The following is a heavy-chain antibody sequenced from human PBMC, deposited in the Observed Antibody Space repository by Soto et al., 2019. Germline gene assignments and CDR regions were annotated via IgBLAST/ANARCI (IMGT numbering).Heavy chain of an antibody. J-gene: IGHJ4*02. CDR1: GGTFSSYA. CDR2: IIPIFGTA. V-gene: IGHV1-69*13. Sequence: AVKVSCKASGGTFSSYAFSWVRQATGQRLEWMGGIIPIFGTANYAQKFQGRVTITADEYTSTADMELSSLRSEDTALYYCARDKRDGYNYGYFDYWGQGTLVTVSS. D-gene: IGHD5-12*01. CDR3: ARDKRDGYNYGYFDY.